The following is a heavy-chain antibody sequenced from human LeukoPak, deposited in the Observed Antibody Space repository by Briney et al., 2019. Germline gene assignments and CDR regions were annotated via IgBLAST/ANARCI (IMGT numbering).Heavy chain of an antibody. V-gene: IGHV4-34*01. J-gene: IGHJ4*02. D-gene: IGHD4-23*01. CDR2: INHGGNA. Sequence: SETLSLTCAVYGGSFSGYFWTWMRQPPGKGLEWIGEINHGGNAIYNPSLKSRVTMSADPPKNQFSLNLRSVTAADTAVYSCARVRRVRWSTQGYFDYWGRGTLVTV. CDR1: GGSFSGYF. CDR3: ARVRRVRWSTQGYFDY.